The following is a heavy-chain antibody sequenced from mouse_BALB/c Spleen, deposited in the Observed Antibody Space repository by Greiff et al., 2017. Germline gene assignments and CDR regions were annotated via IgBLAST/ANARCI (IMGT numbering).Heavy chain of an antibody. V-gene: IGHV5-6-5*01. D-gene: IGHD3-3*01. J-gene: IGHJ2*01. CDR1: GFTFSSYA. CDR2: ISSGGST. CDR3: ARGEGDRYYFDY. Sequence: EVKLVESGGGLVKPGGSLKLSCAASGFTFSSYAMSWVRQTPEKRLEGVASISSGGSTYYPDSVKGRFTISRDNARNILYLQMSSLRSEDTAMYYCARGEGDRYYFDYWGQGTTLTVSS.